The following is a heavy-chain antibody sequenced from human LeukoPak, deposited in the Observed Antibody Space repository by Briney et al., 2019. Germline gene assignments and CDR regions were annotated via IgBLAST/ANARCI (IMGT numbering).Heavy chain of an antibody. D-gene: IGHD3-9*01. J-gene: IGHJ4*02. V-gene: IGHV1-3*02. CDR1: GYTFTSYA. CDR3: ARGDDILTGYYSCGY. CDR2: SNAGNGNT. Sequence: ASVKVSCKAAGYTFTSYAMHWVRQAPGQRLEWMGWSNAGNGNTKYSQEFQGRVTITRDTSASTAYMELSSLRSEDMAVYYCARGDDILTGYYSCGYWGQGTLVTVSS.